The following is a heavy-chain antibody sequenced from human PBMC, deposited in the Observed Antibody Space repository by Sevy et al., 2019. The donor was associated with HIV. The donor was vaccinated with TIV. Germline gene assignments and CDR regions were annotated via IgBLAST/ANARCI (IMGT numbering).Heavy chain of an antibody. V-gene: IGHV3-7*01. J-gene: IGHJ4*02. CDR1: GFIFSSHW. Sequence: GGSLRLSCEASGFIFSSHWMYWVRRAPGKGLEWVANINQHGSDKNYVASVEGRFSISRDNAKNSLYLQMNSLGVGDTAVYSCARGDYYDSGPLIDYRPLDHWGRGTLVTVSS. D-gene: IGHD3-22*01. CDR2: INQHGSDK. CDR3: ARGDYYDSGPLIDYRPLDH.